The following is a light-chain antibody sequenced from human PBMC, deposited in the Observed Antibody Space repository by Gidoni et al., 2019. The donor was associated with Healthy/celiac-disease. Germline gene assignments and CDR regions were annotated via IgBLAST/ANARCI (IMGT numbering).Light chain of an antibody. J-gene: IGKJ4*01. CDR2: WAS. CDR3: QQYYSTPLT. Sequence: DIVMTQPPDSLAVSLGERATINCKSSQSVLYSSNNKNYLAWYQQKPGQPPKLLIYWASTRAYGVPERFSGSGSGTDFTLTISSLKAEDVAVYYCQQYYSTPLTFGGGTKVEIK. V-gene: IGKV4-1*01. CDR1: QSVLYSSNNKNY.